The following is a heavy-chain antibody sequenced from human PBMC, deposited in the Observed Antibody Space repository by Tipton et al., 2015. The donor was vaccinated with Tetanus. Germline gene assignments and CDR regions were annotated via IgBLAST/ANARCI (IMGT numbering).Heavy chain of an antibody. V-gene: IGHV4-59*01. CDR2: IDYFGTT. Sequence: TLSLTCTVSGGSISTYHWNWIRQFPGKGLEWIGYIDYFGTTKYNPYLKGRVAMSVDTSKNQLYLKLSSVTSADTAGYYCARTSGYLYSSYWGQGTLVTVSS. CDR1: GGSISTYH. D-gene: IGHD3-22*01. J-gene: IGHJ1*01. CDR3: ARTSGYLYSSY.